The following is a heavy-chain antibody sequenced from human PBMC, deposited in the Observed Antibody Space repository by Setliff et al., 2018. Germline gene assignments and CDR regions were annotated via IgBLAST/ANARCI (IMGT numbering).Heavy chain of an antibody. V-gene: IGHV3-23*01. J-gene: IGHJ4*02. D-gene: IGHD7-27*01. CDR2: ISGSGATT. Sequence: GGSLRLPCVVSGFTFNNYAMTWVRQAPGKGLEWVASISGSGATTDYAESVKGRFTISRDNSKNTLYLQVSSLRVEDTAMYYCAKDKSRVVMQFAGWGLSDYWGQGILVTVSS. CDR1: GFTFNNYA. CDR3: AKDKSRVVMQFAGWGLSDY.